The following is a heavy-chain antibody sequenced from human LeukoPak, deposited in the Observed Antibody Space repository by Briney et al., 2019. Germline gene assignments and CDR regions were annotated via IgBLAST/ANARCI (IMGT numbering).Heavy chain of an antibody. J-gene: IGHJ4*02. D-gene: IGHD3-10*01. Sequence: GGSLRLSCAASGFTFSSYSMNWVRQAPGKGLEWVSSISSSSSYIYYADSVKGRFTISRDNARNSLELQMNSLRVEDTAVYYCAKVAKYYYGSETYYFFEQWGQGTPVTASS. V-gene: IGHV3-21*01. CDR2: ISSSSSYI. CDR1: GFTFSSYS. CDR3: AKVAKYYYGSETYYFFEQ.